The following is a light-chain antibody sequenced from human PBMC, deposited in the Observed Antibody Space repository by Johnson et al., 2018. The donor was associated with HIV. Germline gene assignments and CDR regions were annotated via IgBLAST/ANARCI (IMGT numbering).Light chain of an antibody. Sequence: QSVLTQPPSVSAAPGQKVTISCSGSSSNIGNNYVSWYQQLPGTAPKLLIYDDNKRPLGIPDRFSGSKSGTSATLDITGLQTGDEANYYCGTWNSSLSSPYVFGTGTKVTVL. CDR1: SSNIGNNY. CDR2: DDN. J-gene: IGLJ1*01. V-gene: IGLV1-51*01. CDR3: GTWNSSLSSPYV.